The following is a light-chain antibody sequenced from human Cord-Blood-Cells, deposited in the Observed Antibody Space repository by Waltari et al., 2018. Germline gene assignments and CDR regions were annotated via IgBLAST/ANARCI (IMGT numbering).Light chain of an antibody. Sequence: QSALTPPPSASGSPGQSVTISCTGTSSDVGGSNYVPWYQQHPGKAPKLMIYEVSKRPSGVPDRFSGSKSGNTASLTVAGLQAEDEADYYCSSYAGSNNLVFGGGTKLTVL. CDR1: SSDVGGSNY. CDR2: EVS. J-gene: IGLJ2*01. V-gene: IGLV2-8*01. CDR3: SSYAGSNNLV.